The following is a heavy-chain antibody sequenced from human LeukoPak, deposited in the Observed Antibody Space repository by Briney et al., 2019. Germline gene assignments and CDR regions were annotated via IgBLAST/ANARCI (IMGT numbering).Heavy chain of an antibody. CDR3: AKKSSGWYFDY. D-gene: IGHD6-19*01. Sequence: ETLSLTCAVYGGSFSGYYWSWIRQPPGKGLEWVSAISGSGGSTYYADSVKGRFTISRDNSKNTLYLQMNSLRAEDTAVYYCAKKSSGWYFDYWGQGTLVTVSS. CDR2: ISGSGGST. J-gene: IGHJ4*02. V-gene: IGHV3-23*01. CDR1: GGSFSGYY.